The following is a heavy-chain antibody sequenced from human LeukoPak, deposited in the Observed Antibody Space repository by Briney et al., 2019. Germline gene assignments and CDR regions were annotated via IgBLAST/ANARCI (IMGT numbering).Heavy chain of an antibody. CDR3: ARHGPAMYDGGHY. V-gene: IGHV1-69*04. J-gene: IGHJ4*02. D-gene: IGHD4-23*01. CDR1: GGTFSSYA. CDR2: IIPILGIA. Sequence: SVTVSFKASGGTFSSYAISWVRQARGQGGEGMGRIIPILGIANYAQKFQGRVTITAHKSTSTAYMDLTSLRSEDTAVYYCARHGPAMYDGGHYWGQGTLVTVSS.